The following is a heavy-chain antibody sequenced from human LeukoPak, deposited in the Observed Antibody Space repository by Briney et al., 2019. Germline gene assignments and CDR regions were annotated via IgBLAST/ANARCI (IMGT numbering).Heavy chain of an antibody. Sequence: SETLSLTCSVSGGSISGYYWSWIRQSPGKGLEWIGYISYSGSTNYNPSLNSRVTISVDTSKNPFSLKLTSVTAADTAVYYCARDLSEVATPGYYYYMDVWGKGTTVTVSS. D-gene: IGHD5-12*01. CDR2: ISYSGST. CDR3: ARDLSEVATPGYYYYMDV. J-gene: IGHJ6*03. V-gene: IGHV4-59*01. CDR1: GGSISGYY.